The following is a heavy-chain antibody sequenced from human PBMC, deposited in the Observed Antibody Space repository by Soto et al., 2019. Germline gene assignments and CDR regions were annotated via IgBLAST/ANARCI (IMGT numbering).Heavy chain of an antibody. CDR1: GRSLSGYY. J-gene: IGHJ4*02. D-gene: IGHD2-21*02. Sequence: AETRALTCDDYGRSLSGYYWSWLRQPRGKGLEWIGEINHSGSTNYNPSLKSRVTISVDTSKNQFSLKLSSVTAEDTATYYCAKSVTVRFYFAHWGQGALVTVSS. V-gene: IGHV4-34*01. CDR2: INHSGST. CDR3: AKSVTVRFYFAH.